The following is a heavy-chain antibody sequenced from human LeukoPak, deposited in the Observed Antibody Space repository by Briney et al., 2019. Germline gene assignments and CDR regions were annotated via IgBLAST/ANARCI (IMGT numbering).Heavy chain of an antibody. CDR3: ARGGGSGSYYNFDY. V-gene: IGHV3-53*05. CDR1: GFTVSSNY. Sequence: GGSLRLSCAASGFTVSSNYMSWVRQAPGKGLEWVSVIYSGGSTYYADSVKGRFTISRDNSKNTLYLQMNSLRAEDTAVYYCARGGGSGSYYNFDYWGQGTLVTVSS. CDR2: IYSGGST. D-gene: IGHD3-10*01. J-gene: IGHJ4*02.